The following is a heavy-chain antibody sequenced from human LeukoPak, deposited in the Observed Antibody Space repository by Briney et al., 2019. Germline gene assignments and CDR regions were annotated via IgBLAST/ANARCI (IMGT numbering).Heavy chain of an antibody. Sequence: HAGGSLRLSCAASGFTFSSYAVSWVRQAPGKGLEWVSAISGSGGSTYYADSVKGRFTISRDNSKDTLYLQMNSLRAEDTAVYYCAKDRPAVAVAGTAAFDYWGQGTLVTVSS. CDR2: ISGSGGST. V-gene: IGHV3-23*01. D-gene: IGHD6-19*01. CDR1: GFTFSSYA. CDR3: AKDRPAVAVAGTAAFDY. J-gene: IGHJ4*02.